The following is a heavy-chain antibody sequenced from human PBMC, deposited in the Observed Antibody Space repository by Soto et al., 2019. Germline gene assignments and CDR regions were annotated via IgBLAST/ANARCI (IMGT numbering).Heavy chain of an antibody. Sequence: QVQLVQSGAEVKKPGASVKVSCKASGYTFTNYDINWVRQATGQGLEWMGWMNPNSGNTGFAQQFQGRVNMTRNTAISTAYMELSSLRSDDTAVYYCARVWGSIDYWGQGTLVTVSS. CDR3: ARVWGSIDY. V-gene: IGHV1-8*01. D-gene: IGHD3-16*01. CDR1: GYTFTNYD. CDR2: MNPNSGNT. J-gene: IGHJ4*02.